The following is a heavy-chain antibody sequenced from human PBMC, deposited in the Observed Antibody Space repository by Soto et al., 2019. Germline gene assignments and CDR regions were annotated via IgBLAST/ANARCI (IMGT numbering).Heavy chain of an antibody. V-gene: IGHV1-46*01. CDR1: GYTFTSYY. CDR3: ARDPNYCSSTSCPYGMDV. Sequence: QVQLVQSGAEVKKPGASVKVSCKASGYTFTSYYMHWVRQAPGQGLEWMGIINPSGGSTSYAQKFEGRVTMTRDTSTSTVYMELSSLRSEDTAVYYCARDPNYCSSTSCPYGMDVWGHEPTVTVSS. J-gene: IGHJ6*02. CDR2: INPSGGST. D-gene: IGHD2-2*01.